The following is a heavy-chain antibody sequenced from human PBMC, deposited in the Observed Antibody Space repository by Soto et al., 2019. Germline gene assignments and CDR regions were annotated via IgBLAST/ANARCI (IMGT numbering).Heavy chain of an antibody. CDR1: GGLFSSYA. J-gene: IGHJ4*02. D-gene: IGHD3-22*01. CDR2: IIPVFDTT. V-gene: IGHV1-69*01. Sequence: QEQLVQSGAEVKKSGSSVKVSCKDTGGLFSSYAVSWVRQAPGQGLEWMGGIIPVFDTTYYAQKFQGKVTITVDESTNTAYRELSGLRSEDTAMYYCARGGSGYVWFNEYWGQGTLVTVSS. CDR3: ARGGSGYVWFNEY.